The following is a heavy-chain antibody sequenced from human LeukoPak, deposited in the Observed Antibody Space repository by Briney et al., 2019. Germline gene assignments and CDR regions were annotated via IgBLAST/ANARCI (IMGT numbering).Heavy chain of an antibody. V-gene: IGHV3-23*01. CDR1: GFTFSSYA. CDR3: AKDPDDDSSGYYDH. J-gene: IGHJ5*02. D-gene: IGHD3-22*01. CDR2: ISGSGGST. Sequence: GGSLRLSCAAYGFTFSSYAMSWVRQAPGKGLEWVSAISGSGGSTYYADSVKGRFTISRDNSKNTLYLQMNSLRAEDTAVYYCAKDPDDDSSGYYDHWGQGTLVTVSS.